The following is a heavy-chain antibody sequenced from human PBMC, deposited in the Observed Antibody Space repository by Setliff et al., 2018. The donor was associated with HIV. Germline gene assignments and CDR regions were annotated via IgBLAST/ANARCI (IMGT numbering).Heavy chain of an antibody. CDR2: SRST. CDR3: ARDNMGSLDF. CDR1: GGSVSSGIYF. V-gene: IGHV4-61*01. J-gene: IGHJ4*02. D-gene: IGHD1-26*01. Sequence: PSETLSLTCTVSGGSVSSGIYFWSWIRQPPGKGLEWIGYSRSTNDNPSFKSRVTISVDTSKNQFSLKLTSVTASDTAVYYCARDNMGSLDFWGQGTLVTVSS.